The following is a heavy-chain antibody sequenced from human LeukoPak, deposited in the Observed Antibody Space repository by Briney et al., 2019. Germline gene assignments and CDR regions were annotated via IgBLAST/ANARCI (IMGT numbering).Heavy chain of an antibody. CDR2: ISSSSGYI. CDR3: ARDLGVIVHPSDY. CDR1: GFTFSSYS. J-gene: IGHJ4*02. D-gene: IGHD3-16*02. Sequence: GGSLRLSCAASGFTFSSYSMNWVRQAPGQGLEWVSSISSSSGYIWYVDSVKGRFTISRDNAKNSLYLQMNSLRAEDTAVYYCARDLGVIVHPSDYWGQGTLVTVSS. V-gene: IGHV3-21*01.